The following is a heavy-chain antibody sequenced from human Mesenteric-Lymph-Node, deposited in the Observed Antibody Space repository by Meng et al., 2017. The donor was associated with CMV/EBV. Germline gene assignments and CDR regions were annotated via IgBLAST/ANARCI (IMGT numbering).Heavy chain of an antibody. CDR1: GFTFSTYV. D-gene: IGHD5-18*01. J-gene: IGHJ4*02. Sequence: GESLKISCAASGFTFSTYVMNWVRQAPGKGLEWVSTISGSGSSTYYADSVKGRFTISRDNSKNTLYLQVNSLRAEDMAVYYCAKDQGYSYGYYFDYWGQGTVVTVSS. CDR2: ISGSGSST. V-gene: IGHV3-23*01. CDR3: AKDQGYSYGYYFDY.